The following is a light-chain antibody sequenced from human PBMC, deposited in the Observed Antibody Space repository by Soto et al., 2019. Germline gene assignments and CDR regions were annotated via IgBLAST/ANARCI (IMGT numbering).Light chain of an antibody. V-gene: IGKV3-11*01. CDR2: DAS. CDR1: QSVSSY. Sequence: EIVLTQSPATLSLSPGERATLSCRASQSVSSYLAWYQQKPGQAPRLLIYDASNRATGIPARFSGSGSGTDFTLTISSLEPEDFARYYCQQHSNWPPTFGQGTKVEIK. CDR3: QQHSNWPPT. J-gene: IGKJ1*01.